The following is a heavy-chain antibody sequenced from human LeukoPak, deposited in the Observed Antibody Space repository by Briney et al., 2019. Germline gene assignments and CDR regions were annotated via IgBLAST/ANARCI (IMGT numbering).Heavy chain of an antibody. J-gene: IGHJ4*02. Sequence: GGSLRLSCAASGFTLSSYSMNWVRQAPGKGLEWVSSISSSSSYIYYADSVKGRFTISRDNAKNSLYLQMNSLRAEDTAVYYCARRASSGWYGFDYWGQGTLVTVSS. CDR3: ARRASSGWYGFDY. CDR2: ISSSSSYI. V-gene: IGHV3-21*01. CDR1: GFTLSSYS. D-gene: IGHD6-19*01.